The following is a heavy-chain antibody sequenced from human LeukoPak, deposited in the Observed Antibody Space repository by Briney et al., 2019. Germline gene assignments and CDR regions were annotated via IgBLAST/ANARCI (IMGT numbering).Heavy chain of an antibody. D-gene: IGHD3-22*01. CDR3: ARGDDSNAYYFDY. J-gene: IGHJ4*02. Sequence: SETLSLTCAVYGGSFSGYYWSWIRQPPGKGLEWIGEINHSGSTNYNPSLKSQVTISVDTSKNQFSLNLSSVTAADTAVYYCARGDDSNAYYFDYWGQGTLVTVSS. CDR1: GGSFSGYY. CDR2: INHSGST. V-gene: IGHV4-34*01.